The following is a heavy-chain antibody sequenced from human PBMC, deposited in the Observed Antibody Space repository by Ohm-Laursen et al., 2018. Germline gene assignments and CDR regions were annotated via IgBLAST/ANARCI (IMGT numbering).Heavy chain of an antibody. J-gene: IGHJ2*01. V-gene: IGHV3-30*18. CDR3: ANNWHLDV. Sequence: SLRLSCTASGFTFSSYGMHWVRQAPGTGLECVAVVSNDGSITYYAESVKGRFTISRDNSKNTLFLQMNSLRVEDTAVYYCANNWHLDVWGRGTLVTVSS. CDR2: VSNDGSIT. CDR1: GFTFSSYG.